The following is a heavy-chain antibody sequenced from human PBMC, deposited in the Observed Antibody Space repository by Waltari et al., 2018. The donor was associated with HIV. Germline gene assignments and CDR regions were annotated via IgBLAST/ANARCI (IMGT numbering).Heavy chain of an antibody. Sequence: VQMLESAGDLVQTGGSLRLSCAVSGLNFATSGLGWVRQAPGKGLEWMTAITSSGGRTYYAESVKGRFIISRDNSKKTVTLQLKNLRLGDTAMYYCATCNIGSGWYLKSPIRIWGQGTLVTVS. CDR1: GLNFATSG. J-gene: IGHJ4*02. CDR2: ITSSGGRT. D-gene: IGHD6-19*01. CDR3: ATCNIGSGWYLKSPIRI. V-gene: IGHV3-23*01.